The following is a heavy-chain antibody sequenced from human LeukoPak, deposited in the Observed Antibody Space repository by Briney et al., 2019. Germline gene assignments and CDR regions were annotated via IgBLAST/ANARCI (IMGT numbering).Heavy chain of an antibody. V-gene: IGHV4-59*03. CDR3: AAGGYWSSTSCYGPRWFDP. CDR1: GGSISSYY. Sequence: PSETLSLTCTVSGGSISSYYWSWIRQPPGKGLEWIGYIHYSGSTNYNPSLKSRVIISVDTSKNQFSLKLNSVTAADTAVYYCAAGGYWSSTSCYGPRWFDPWGQGNLVAVSS. CDR2: IHYSGST. D-gene: IGHD2-2*01. J-gene: IGHJ5*02.